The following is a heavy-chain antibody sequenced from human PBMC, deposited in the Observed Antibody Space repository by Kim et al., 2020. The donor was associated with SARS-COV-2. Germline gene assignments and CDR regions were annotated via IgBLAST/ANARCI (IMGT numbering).Heavy chain of an antibody. CDR1: GFTFSSYS. D-gene: IGHD2-2*01. Sequence: GGSLRLSCAASGFTFSSYSMNWVRQAPGKGLEWVSSISSSSSYIYYADSVKGRFTISRDNAKNSLYLQMNSLRAEDTAVYYCARDHLYRGVVPAAMEYYYYYYMDVWGKGTTVTVSS. V-gene: IGHV3-21*01. CDR3: ARDHLYRGVVPAAMEYYYYYYMDV. CDR2: ISSSSSYI. J-gene: IGHJ6*03.